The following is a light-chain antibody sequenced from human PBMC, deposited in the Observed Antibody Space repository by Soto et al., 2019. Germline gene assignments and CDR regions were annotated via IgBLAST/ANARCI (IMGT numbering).Light chain of an antibody. CDR2: CAS. V-gene: IGKV3-20*01. Sequence: ENVFTHSPVTLSLSPVDRASLSFRASQIVSNNYLAWHQQRPGQAPRLLIFCASNRATGAPDRFTGSASGTDFTLTISRLQTEDFATYYCQQHGQWPINFGQGTRLEI. CDR3: QQHGQWPIN. J-gene: IGKJ5*01. CDR1: QIVSNNY.